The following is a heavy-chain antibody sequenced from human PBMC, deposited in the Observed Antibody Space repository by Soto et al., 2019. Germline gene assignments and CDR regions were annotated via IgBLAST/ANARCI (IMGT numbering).Heavy chain of an antibody. D-gene: IGHD2-2*01. Sequence: SQRLSLTCAISGDSVSTNRTTWDWFRQSQSRGHEGLGRTYYRSRWFRDYAVCVKRRIILNPDISNNQLSLQLTSVTHEETATDYCEILVDNSWLDSWDQGTLVTFSS. J-gene: IGHJ5*01. CDR3: EILVDNSWLDS. CDR1: GDSVSTNRTT. CDR2: TYYRSRWFR. V-gene: IGHV6-1*01.